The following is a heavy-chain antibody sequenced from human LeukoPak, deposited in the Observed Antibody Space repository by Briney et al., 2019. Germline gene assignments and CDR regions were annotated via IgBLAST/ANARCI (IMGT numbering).Heavy chain of an antibody. CDR1: GFTFSIYA. CDR3: AKTVTTQAYYWYFDL. V-gene: IGHV3-23*01. CDR2: IRGSDDNT. Sequence: GGSLRLSCAAFGFTFSIYAMSWVRQAPGKGLEWVSAIRGSDDNTFYADSVRGRFTISRDNSKNTLYLQMNILRAEDTAVYYCAKTVTTQAYYWYFDLWGRGTLVTVSS. D-gene: IGHD4-17*01. J-gene: IGHJ2*01.